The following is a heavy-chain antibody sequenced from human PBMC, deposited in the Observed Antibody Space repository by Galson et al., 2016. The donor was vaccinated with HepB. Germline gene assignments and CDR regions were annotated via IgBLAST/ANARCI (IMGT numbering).Heavy chain of an antibody. V-gene: IGHV3-23*01. Sequence: SLRLSCAGTGFTFSTHAMSWVRQAPGKRLEWVSAISGSGDTTYYADSVKGRFSISRDNSKNTLYLQMSSLTAEDTAVYYCAKWSDAAATYWGQGALVTVSS. CDR1: GFTFSTHA. CDR3: AKWSDAAATY. J-gene: IGHJ4*02. CDR2: ISGSGDTT. D-gene: IGHD6-13*01.